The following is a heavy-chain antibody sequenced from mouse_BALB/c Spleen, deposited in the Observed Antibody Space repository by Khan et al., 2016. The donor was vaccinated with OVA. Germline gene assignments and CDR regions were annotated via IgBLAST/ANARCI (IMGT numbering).Heavy chain of an antibody. CDR1: GYSITSGYG. D-gene: IGHD1-2*01. CDR2: ISYSGST. J-gene: IGHJ2*01. CDR3: ARTARIKY. Sequence: VQLKQSGPGLVKPSQSLSLTCTVTGYSITSGYGWNWIRQFPGNKLEWMGYISYSGSTNYNPSIKSRISITRDTSKNQFFLQLNSVTTADTATYYCARTARIKYWGQGTTLTVSS. V-gene: IGHV3-2*02.